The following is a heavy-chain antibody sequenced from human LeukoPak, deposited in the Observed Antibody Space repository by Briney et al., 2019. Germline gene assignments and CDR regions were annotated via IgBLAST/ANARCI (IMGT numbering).Heavy chain of an antibody. J-gene: IGHJ4*02. CDR1: SGSINSGGYF. CDR3: ARDEAEGNDYGSGSPVLDY. V-gene: IGHV4-61*02. CDR2: IYTSGST. D-gene: IGHD3-10*01. Sequence: PSETLSLTCTVSSGSINSGGYFWSWIRQPPGKGLEWIGRIYTSGSTNYNPSLKSRVTMSVDTSKNQFSLKLSSVTAADTAVYYCARDEAEGNDYGSGSPVLDYWGQGTLVTVSS.